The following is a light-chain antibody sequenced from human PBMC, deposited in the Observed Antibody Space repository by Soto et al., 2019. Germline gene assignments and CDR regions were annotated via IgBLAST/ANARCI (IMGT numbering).Light chain of an antibody. Sequence: DIQMTQSPSSLSGSVGDRVTIICRASQIVSIYLNWYQHKPGKAPKLLIYGASTLQSGVPSRFSGSGSGTDFTFTISSLQPEDFATYYCQQSYSTPYTFGQGTTLEIK. V-gene: IGKV1-39*01. CDR2: GAS. CDR3: QQSYSTPYT. J-gene: IGKJ2*01. CDR1: QIVSIY.